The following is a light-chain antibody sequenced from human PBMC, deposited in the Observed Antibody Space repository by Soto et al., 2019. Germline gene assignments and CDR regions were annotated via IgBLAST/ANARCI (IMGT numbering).Light chain of an antibody. Sequence: QSVLTQPRSVSGSPGQSITISCTGTSSDVGGYNYVSWYRQHPGKAPKLMIYDVSKRPSGVPDRFSGSKSGNTASLTISWLKAEDEADYYCCSYAGSYTHYVFGPGTKVTVL. J-gene: IGLJ1*01. CDR1: SSDVGGYNY. CDR2: DVS. CDR3: CSYAGSYTHYV. V-gene: IGLV2-11*01.